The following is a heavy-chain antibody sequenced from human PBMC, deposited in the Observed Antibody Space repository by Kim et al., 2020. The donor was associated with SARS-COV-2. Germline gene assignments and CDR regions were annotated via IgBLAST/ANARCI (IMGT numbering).Heavy chain of an antibody. CDR2: ISGSGGST. V-gene: IGHV3-23*01. CDR1: GFTFSSYA. D-gene: IGHD3-9*01. Sequence: GGSLRLSCAASGFTFSSYAMSWVRQAPGKGLEWVSAISGSGGSTYYADSVKGRFTISRDNSKNTLYLQMNSLRAEDTAVYYCATPEEYYDILTGYARWGQGTLVTVSS. J-gene: IGHJ4*02. CDR3: ATPEEYYDILTGYAR.